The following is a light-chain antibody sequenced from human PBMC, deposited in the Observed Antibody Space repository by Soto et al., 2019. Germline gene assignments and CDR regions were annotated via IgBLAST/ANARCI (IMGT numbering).Light chain of an antibody. Sequence: EIVMTQSPVTLSVPPGERATLSCRASQSVGRNVAWYQQKPGQAPRLLMYDSSNRATGIPARFSGSGSGTECTLIISSLQSDDFAVDYCQQFNKWPPVFGPGTTVDIK. CDR2: DSS. CDR1: QSVGRN. J-gene: IGKJ3*01. V-gene: IGKV3-15*01. CDR3: QQFNKWPPV.